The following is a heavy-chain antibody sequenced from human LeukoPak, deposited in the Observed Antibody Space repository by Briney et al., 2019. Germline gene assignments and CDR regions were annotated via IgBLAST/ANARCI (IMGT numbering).Heavy chain of an antibody. Sequence: GASLGLSCAASGFTFSSYAMSWVRQAPGKGLEWVSAISGSGSTYYADSVKGRFTISRDNSKNTLYLQMNSLRAEDTAVYYCAKRGCSGGSCYSPDPEYWGQGTLVTVSS. CDR2: ISGSGST. CDR3: AKRGCSGGSCYSPDPEY. V-gene: IGHV3-23*01. J-gene: IGHJ4*02. CDR1: GFTFSSYA. D-gene: IGHD2-15*01.